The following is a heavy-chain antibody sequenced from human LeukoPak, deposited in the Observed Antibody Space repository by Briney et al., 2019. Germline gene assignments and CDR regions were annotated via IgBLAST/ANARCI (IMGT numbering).Heavy chain of an antibody. D-gene: IGHD3-22*01. Sequence: GGSLRLSCAASGFTFSSYEMNWVRQAPGKGLEWVSYISSSGSTIYYADSVKGRFTISRDSAKNSLYLQMNSLRAEDTAVYYCARAPYYDSSGYLDYWGQGTLVTVSS. CDR1: GFTFSSYE. J-gene: IGHJ4*02. CDR2: ISSSGSTI. CDR3: ARAPYYDSSGYLDY. V-gene: IGHV3-48*03.